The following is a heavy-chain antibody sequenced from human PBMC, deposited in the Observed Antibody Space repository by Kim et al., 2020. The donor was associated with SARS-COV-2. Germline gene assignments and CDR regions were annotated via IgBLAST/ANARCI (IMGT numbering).Heavy chain of an antibody. V-gene: IGHV3-15*01. D-gene: IGHD2-21*01. CDR3: TSGLGRTDFDY. J-gene: IGHJ4*02. CDR1: GFTFSNAW. CDR2: IKKKSDVGTI. Sequence: LSLTCAASGFTFSNAWMSWARQAPGKGLEWVGRIKKKSDVGTIDYAAPVKGRFTISRDDAKNTMYLQMNSLRSEDTAVYYCTSGLGRTDFDYWGQGT.